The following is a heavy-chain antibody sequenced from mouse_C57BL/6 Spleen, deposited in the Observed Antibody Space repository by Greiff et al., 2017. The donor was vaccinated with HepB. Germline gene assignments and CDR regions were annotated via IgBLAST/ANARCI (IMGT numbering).Heavy chain of an antibody. CDR2: IDPANGNT. CDR3: ARIYYYGSSYYFDY. V-gene: IGHV14-3*01. CDR1: GFNIKNTY. D-gene: IGHD1-1*01. Sequence: EVQLQQSVAELVRPGASVKLSCTASGFNIKNTYMHWVKQRPDQGLEWIGRIDPANGNTKYAPKVQGKATITADTSSNTAYLQLSSLTSEDTASYYCARIYYYGSSYYFDYWGQGTTLTVSS. J-gene: IGHJ2*01.